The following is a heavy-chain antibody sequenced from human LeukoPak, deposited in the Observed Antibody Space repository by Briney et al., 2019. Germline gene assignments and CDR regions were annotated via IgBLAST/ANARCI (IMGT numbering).Heavy chain of an antibody. D-gene: IGHD3-22*01. CDR2: VYQRGGT. CDR3: ARAYSDATGYTRHFDY. J-gene: IGHJ4*02. CDR1: GYSISSGYY. Sequence: SETLSLTCTVSGYSISSGYYWAWIRPPPGKGLEWIGNVYQRGGTYFNPPLKSRVTISVDTAKNQFSLKLTSVTAADTAVYYCARAYSDATGYTRHFDYWGPGALVTVSS. V-gene: IGHV4-38-2*02.